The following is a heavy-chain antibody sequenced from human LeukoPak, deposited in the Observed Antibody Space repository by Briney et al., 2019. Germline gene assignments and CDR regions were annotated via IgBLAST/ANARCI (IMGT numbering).Heavy chain of an antibody. V-gene: IGHV4-39*07. CDR1: GGSISSKSYY. D-gene: IGHD3-22*01. CDR3: ARKPIVNSAWYYFDY. CDR2: IYYSGST. J-gene: IGHJ4*02. Sequence: SETLSLTCTVSGGSISSKSYYWGWIRQPPGKGLEWIGSIYYSGSTYYNPSLKSRVTISVDTSKNRFSLKLSSVTAADTAVYYCARKPIVNSAWYYFDYWGQGTLVTVSS.